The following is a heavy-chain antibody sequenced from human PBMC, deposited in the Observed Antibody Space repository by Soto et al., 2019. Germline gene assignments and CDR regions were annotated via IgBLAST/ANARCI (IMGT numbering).Heavy chain of an antibody. CDR1: GYTFTSYA. J-gene: IGHJ5*02. D-gene: IGHD2-2*01. Sequence: ASVKVSCKASGYTFTSYAMHWVRQAPGQRLEWMGWINAGNGNTKYSQKFQGRVTITRDASASTAYMELSSLGSEDTAVYYCARGLLVVVPAAIELGFDPWGQGTLVTVSS. CDR3: ARGLLVVVPAAIELGFDP. CDR2: INAGNGNT. V-gene: IGHV1-3*01.